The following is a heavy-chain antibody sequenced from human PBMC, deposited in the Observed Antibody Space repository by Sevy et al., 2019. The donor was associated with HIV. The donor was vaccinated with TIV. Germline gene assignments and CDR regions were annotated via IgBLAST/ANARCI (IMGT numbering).Heavy chain of an antibody. CDR3: ARDPSVEGSLYYFGF. D-gene: IGHD6-19*01. Sequence: ASVKVSCKTSGYNFISYGISWVRQAPGQGLEWMGWISSYNSETNYARKFQGRATMTTETSTSTVYMELRSLTSDDTAVYYCARDPSVEGSLYYFGFWGQGTLVTVSS. CDR2: ISSYNSET. CDR1: GYNFISYG. V-gene: IGHV1-18*04. J-gene: IGHJ4*02.